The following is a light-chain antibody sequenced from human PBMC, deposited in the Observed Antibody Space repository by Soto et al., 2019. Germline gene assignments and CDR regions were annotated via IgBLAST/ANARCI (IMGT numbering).Light chain of an antibody. CDR2: EVS. V-gene: IGLV2-14*01. Sequence: QSALTQPASVSGSPGQSITISCTGTSSDVGDYNYVSWYQQHPGKAPKLMIYEVSNRPSGVSNRFSGSKSGNTASLTISGLQAEHEADYYCSSYTSSSTLYVFGTGTKLTVL. CDR1: SSDVGDYNY. CDR3: SSYTSSSTLYV. J-gene: IGLJ1*01.